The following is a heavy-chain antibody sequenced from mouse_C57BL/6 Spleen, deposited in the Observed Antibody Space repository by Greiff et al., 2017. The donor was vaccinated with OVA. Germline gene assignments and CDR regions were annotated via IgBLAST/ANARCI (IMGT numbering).Heavy chain of an antibody. D-gene: IGHD2-10*02. Sequence: VQLQQSGPGLVKPSQSLSLTCSVTGYSITSGYYWNWIRQFPGNKLEWMGYISYDGSNNYNPSLKNRISITRDTSKNQFFLKLNSVTTEDTATYYCARTGYGTPWFAYWGQGTLVTVSA. CDR2: ISYDGSN. CDR3: ARTGYGTPWFAY. V-gene: IGHV3-6*01. CDR1: GYSITSGYY. J-gene: IGHJ3*01.